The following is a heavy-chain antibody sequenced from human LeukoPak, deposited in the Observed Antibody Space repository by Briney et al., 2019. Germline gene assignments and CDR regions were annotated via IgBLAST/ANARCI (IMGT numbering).Heavy chain of an antibody. CDR3: FYMDV. J-gene: IGHJ6*03. CDR1: GGSISGYF. Sequence: SETLSLTCTVSGGSISGYFWSWIRQPPGKGSEWIGYIYSTGTTNYSPSLSSRVTISVDTSKNQLSLNLRFVTATDTAVYHCFYMDVWGKGTSVTVS. V-gene: IGHV4-4*09. CDR2: IYSTGTT.